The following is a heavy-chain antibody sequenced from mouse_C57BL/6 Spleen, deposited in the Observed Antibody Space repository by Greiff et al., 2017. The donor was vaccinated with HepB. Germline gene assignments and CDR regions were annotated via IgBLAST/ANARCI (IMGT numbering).Heavy chain of an antibody. V-gene: IGHV14-4*01. D-gene: IGHD2-5*01. CDR2: IDPENGDT. CDR1: GFNIKDDY. J-gene: IGHJ4*01. Sequence: EVKLQESGAELVRPGASVKLSCTASGFNIKDDYMHWVKQRPEQGLEWIGWIDPENGDTEYASKFQGKATITADTSSNTAYLQLSSLTSEDTAVYYCTSPTIVTTRAMDYWGQGTSVTVSS. CDR3: TSPTIVTTRAMDY.